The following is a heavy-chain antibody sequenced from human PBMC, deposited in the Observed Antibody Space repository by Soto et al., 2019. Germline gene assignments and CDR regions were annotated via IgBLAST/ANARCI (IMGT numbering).Heavy chain of an antibody. CDR1: GYTFTSYY. D-gene: IGHD1-26*01. CDR2: INPSGGST. CDR3: ATGSLSAGDTDWDWFDH. Sequence: QVQLVQSGAEVKKPGASVKVSCKASGYTFTSYYMHWVRQAPGQGLEWMGIINPSGGSTSYAQKFRGRVTMTRDTSPSTVYMDLSSLRSADTAVYYCATGSLSAGDTDWDWFDHWGQGSLVTVSS. J-gene: IGHJ5*02. V-gene: IGHV1-46*03.